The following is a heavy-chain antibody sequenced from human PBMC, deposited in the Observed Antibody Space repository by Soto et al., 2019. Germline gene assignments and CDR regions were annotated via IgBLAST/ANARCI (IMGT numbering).Heavy chain of an antibody. D-gene: IGHD4-4*01. V-gene: IGHV1-69*12. CDR3: ASATYSNYDYYYYGMDV. CDR2: IIPIFGTA. CDR1: GGTFSSYA. J-gene: IGHJ6*02. Sequence: QVQLVQSGAEVKKPGSSVKVSCKASGGTFSSYAISWVRQAPGQGLEWMGGIIPIFGTANYAQKFQGRVTITADESTSTAYMELSSLRSDDTAVYYCASATYSNYDYYYYGMDVWGQGTTVTVSS.